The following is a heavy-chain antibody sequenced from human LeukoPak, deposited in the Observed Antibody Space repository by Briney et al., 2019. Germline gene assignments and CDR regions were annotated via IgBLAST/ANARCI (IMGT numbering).Heavy chain of an antibody. CDR2: MSYDGSNK. CDR1: GFTFSSYA. J-gene: IGHJ6*02. CDR3: TRDYGGKRGVIGLYYYGMDV. Sequence: PGDSLRLSCAASGFTFSSYAMHWVRQAPGKGLEWVAVMSYDGSNKYYAESEKGRFTISRDNSKNTLYLQMNSLRAEDTAVYYCTRDYGGKRGVIGLYYYGMDVWGQGTTVTVSS. V-gene: IGHV3-30*04. D-gene: IGHD3-10*01.